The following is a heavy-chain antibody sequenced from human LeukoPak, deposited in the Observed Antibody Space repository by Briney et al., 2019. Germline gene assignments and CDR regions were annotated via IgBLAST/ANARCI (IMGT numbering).Heavy chain of an antibody. CDR3: AKDQTPYY. CDR1: GFTFSSYF. CDR2: IDVSGGST. D-gene: IGHD4-23*01. J-gene: IGHJ4*02. Sequence: GGSLRLSCAASGFTFSSYFMSWVRQAPGKGLEWVSTIDVSGGSTYYADSVKGRFTISRDNSKNTLYLQMNSLRADDTAVYYCAKDQTPYYWGQGTLVTVSS. V-gene: IGHV3-23*01.